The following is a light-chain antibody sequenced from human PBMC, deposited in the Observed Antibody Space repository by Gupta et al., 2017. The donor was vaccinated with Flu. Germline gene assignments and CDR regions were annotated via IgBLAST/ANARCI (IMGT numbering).Light chain of an antibody. V-gene: IGKV1-39*01. CDR3: QQTYSAPFT. CDR1: REIGTY. J-gene: IGKJ4*01. CDR2: AAS. Sequence: DIQMTQSPSSLSASIGDRVTLTCRAGREIGTYLNWYHQTPGKAPKLLIYAASTLQSGVPARFSGTGSGTDFSLTISNLQPEDFANYYCQQTYSAPFTFGGGTKVEI.